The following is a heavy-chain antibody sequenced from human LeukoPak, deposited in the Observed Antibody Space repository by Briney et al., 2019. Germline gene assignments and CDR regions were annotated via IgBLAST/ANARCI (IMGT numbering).Heavy chain of an antibody. V-gene: IGHV4-59*13. J-gene: IGHJ3*02. D-gene: IGHD6-13*01. CDR3: ARGRELVWAFDI. CDR1: GGSISSYY. Sequence: SETLSLTCTVSGGSISSYYWSWIRQPPGKGLEWIGYIYYSGSTNYNPSLKSRVTISVDTSKNQFSLKLSSVTAADTAVYYCARGRELVWAFDIWGQGTMVTVPS. CDR2: IYYSGST.